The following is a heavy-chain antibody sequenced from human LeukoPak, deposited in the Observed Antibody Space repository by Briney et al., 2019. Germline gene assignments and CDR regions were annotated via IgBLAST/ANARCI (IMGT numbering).Heavy chain of an antibody. D-gene: IGHD3-22*01. CDR2: ISGSGGST. V-gene: IGHV3-23*01. J-gene: IGHJ4*02. Sequence: AGSLTLSCAASGFTFSSYAMSWVRQAPGKGLEWLSAISGSGGSTYYADSVKGRFTISRDNSKNTLYLQMNSLTADDTAVYYSAKDITRDYYDSSGYFFDYGGQGTLVTVSS. CDR1: GFTFSSYA. CDR3: AKDITRDYYDSSGYFFDY.